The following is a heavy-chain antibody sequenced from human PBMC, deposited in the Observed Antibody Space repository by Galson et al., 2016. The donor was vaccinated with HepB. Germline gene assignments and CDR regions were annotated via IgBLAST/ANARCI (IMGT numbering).Heavy chain of an antibody. J-gene: IGHJ6*02. CDR1: GGPFSAYH. CDR2: ISQSGSA. V-gene: IGHV4-34*01. CDR3: TRATSNHYYYYYGMDV. D-gene: IGHD2-8*01. Sequence: LTCGVSGGPFSAYHWTWVRQSPGRGLEWIGEISQSGSAEYNPSLKSRVTIWADTSKSHFSLNMSSVTAADTAVYYCTRATSNHYYYYYGMDVWSQGTTVTVSS.